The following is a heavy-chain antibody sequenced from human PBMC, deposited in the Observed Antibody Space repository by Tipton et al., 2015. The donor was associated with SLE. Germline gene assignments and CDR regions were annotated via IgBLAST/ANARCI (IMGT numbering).Heavy chain of an antibody. V-gene: IGHV4-38-2*02. CDR2: IYHSGST. CDR1: GYSISSGYY. J-gene: IGHJ6*02. D-gene: IGHD2-2*01. CDR3: VGEFDQLPYYYYGMDV. Sequence: TLSLTCTVSGYSISSGYYWGWIRQPPGKGLNWIGSIYHSGSTYYNPSLKSRVTISVDTSKNQFSLKLSSVTAADTAVYYCVGEFDQLPYYYYGMDVWGQGTTVTVSS.